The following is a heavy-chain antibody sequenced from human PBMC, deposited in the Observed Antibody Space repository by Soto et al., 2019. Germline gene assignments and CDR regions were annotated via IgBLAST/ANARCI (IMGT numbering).Heavy chain of an antibody. J-gene: IGHJ4*02. Sequence: GGALRLSRGASGFILSAFCNSLVRQAPGKGLEWVSTISEGGGTPFYADSVKGRFTISRDNSQNTLHLQMTTLRAEDTAVYFCAKRNRYYFESWGQGSLVTVSS. CDR3: AKRNRYYFES. CDR2: ISEGGGTP. CDR1: GFILSAFC. V-gene: IGHV3-23*01.